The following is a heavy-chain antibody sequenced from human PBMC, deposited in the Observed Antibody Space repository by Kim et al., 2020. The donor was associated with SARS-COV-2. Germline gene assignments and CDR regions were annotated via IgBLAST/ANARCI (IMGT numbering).Heavy chain of an antibody. CDR2: ISAYNGNT. CDR1: GYTFTSYG. Sequence: ASVKVSCKASGYTFTSYGISWVRQAPGQGLEWMGWISAYNGNTNYAQKLQGRVTMTTDTSTSTAYMELRSLRSDDTAVYYCARVQERKAPLNRAVYDSSGYYRFYYYYGMDVWGQGTTVTVSS. CDR3: ARVQERKAPLNRAVYDSSGYYRFYYYYGMDV. V-gene: IGHV1-18*04. D-gene: IGHD3-22*01. J-gene: IGHJ6*02.